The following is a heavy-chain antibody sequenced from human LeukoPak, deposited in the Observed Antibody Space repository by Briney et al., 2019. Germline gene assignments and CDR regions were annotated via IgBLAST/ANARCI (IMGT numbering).Heavy chain of an antibody. CDR3: ARDKPAFTWGYSSSPYYWFDP. J-gene: IGHJ5*02. D-gene: IGHD6-6*01. CDR2: IIPIFGTA. CDR1: GGTFSSYA. Sequence: SVKVSCKASGGTFSSYAISWVRQAPGQGLEWMGGIIPIFGTANYAQKFQGRVTITTDESTSTAYMELSSLRSEDTAVYYCARDKPAFTWGYSSSPYYWFDPWGQGTLVTVSS. V-gene: IGHV1-69*05.